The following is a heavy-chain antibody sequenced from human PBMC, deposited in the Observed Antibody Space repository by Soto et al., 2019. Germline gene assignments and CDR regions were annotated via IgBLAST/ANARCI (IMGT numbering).Heavy chain of an antibody. CDR1: GGSFSGYY. V-gene: IGHV4-34*01. CDR2: INHSGST. D-gene: IGHD1-1*01. Sequence: PSETLSLTCAVYGGSFSGYYWSWIRQPPGKGLEWIGEINHSGSTNYNPSLKSRVTISVDTSKNQFSLKLSSVTAADTAVYYCAIVHWKSCSLPWGQGTLVPVSS. J-gene: IGHJ5*02. CDR3: AIVHWKSCSLP.